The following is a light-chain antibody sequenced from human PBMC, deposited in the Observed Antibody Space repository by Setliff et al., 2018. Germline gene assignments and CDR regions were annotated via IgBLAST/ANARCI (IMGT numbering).Light chain of an antibody. Sequence: AVVTQEPSLTVSPGGTVTLTCGSSSGAVTNGHYPYWFQQRPGQAPTTLIYDTSNKYSWTPARFSGSLLGGKAALTLSGAQPEDEADYFCFLSYYGTVVFGGGTKATVL. CDR1: SGAVTNGHY. J-gene: IGLJ2*01. CDR3: FLSYYGTVV. V-gene: IGLV7-46*01. CDR2: DTS.